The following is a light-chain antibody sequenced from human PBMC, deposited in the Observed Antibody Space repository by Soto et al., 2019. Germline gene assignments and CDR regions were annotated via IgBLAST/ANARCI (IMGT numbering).Light chain of an antibody. CDR3: SSYTSSIXRV. Sequence: QSVLTQPASVPGSPGQSITISCTGTSSDVGGYNYVSWYQQHPGKAPKLMIYDVSNRPSGVSNRFSGSKSGNTASLTISGLQAEDEADYYCSSYTSSIXRVFGTGTKVTVL. CDR1: SSDVGGYNY. V-gene: IGLV2-14*01. J-gene: IGLJ1*01. CDR2: DVS.